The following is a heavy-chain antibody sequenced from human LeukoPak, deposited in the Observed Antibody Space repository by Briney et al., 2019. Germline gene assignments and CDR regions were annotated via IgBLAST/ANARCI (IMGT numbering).Heavy chain of an antibody. Sequence: GGSLRLSCAASGFTFSSYSMNWVRQAPGKGLEWVSSISSSSGYIYYADSVKGRFTISRDNSKNTLYLQMNSLRAEDTAVYYCAKFLPTHIVVANYYFDYWGQGTLVTVSS. CDR2: ISSSSGYI. J-gene: IGHJ4*02. D-gene: IGHD2-21*01. V-gene: IGHV3-21*04. CDR1: GFTFSSYS. CDR3: AKFLPTHIVVANYYFDY.